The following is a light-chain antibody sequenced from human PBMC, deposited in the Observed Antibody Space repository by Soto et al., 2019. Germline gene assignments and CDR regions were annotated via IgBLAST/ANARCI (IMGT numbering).Light chain of an antibody. CDR1: QSVNNDY. Sequence: ETVLTQSPGTLSLSPGERATLSCRATQSVNNDYLAWYQQRPGLAPRLLIFGASGRATGIPDRFSGSRSGTDFTITISRLEPEDFEIYYCQQYGTSPLTFGGGTKV. V-gene: IGKV3-20*01. CDR2: GAS. CDR3: QQYGTSPLT. J-gene: IGKJ4*01.